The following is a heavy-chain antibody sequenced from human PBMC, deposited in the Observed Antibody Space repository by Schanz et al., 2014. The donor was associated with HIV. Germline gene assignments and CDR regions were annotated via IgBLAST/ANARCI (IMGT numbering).Heavy chain of an antibody. Sequence: QVQLVESGGGVVQPGRSLRLSCAVSGFTFSNYAMHWVRQAPGKGLEWVAVISYDGSNKYYADSVKGRFTISRDNSKNTVYLQMNSLRGEDSAVYYCATDLSSSWFFDNWGQGTLVTVSS. CDR1: GFTFSNYA. CDR3: ATDLSSSWFFDN. CDR2: ISYDGSNK. V-gene: IGHV3-30-3*01. D-gene: IGHD6-13*01. J-gene: IGHJ4*02.